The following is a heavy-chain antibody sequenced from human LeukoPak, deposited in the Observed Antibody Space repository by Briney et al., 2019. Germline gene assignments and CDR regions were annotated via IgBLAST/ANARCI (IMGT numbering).Heavy chain of an antibody. Sequence: GRSLRLSCAASGFTSSVYGMHWVRQAPGKGLEWVAVISYDESKKYYADSVKGRFTISRDSSSNTLYLQMNSLRDEDTAVYFCVKGPSPFDYWGQGTLATVSS. CDR2: ISYDESKK. J-gene: IGHJ4*02. CDR1: GFTSSVYG. V-gene: IGHV3-30*18. CDR3: VKGPSPFDY.